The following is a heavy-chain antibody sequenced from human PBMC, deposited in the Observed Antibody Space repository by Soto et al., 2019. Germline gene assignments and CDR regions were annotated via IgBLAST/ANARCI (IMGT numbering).Heavy chain of an antibody. CDR3: AAATYYYDAYYYYGMDV. D-gene: IGHD3-22*01. J-gene: IGHJ6*02. CDR1: GFTFTSSA. V-gene: IGHV1-58*01. CDR2: IVVGSGNT. Sequence: ASVKVSCKASGFTFTSSAVQWVRQARGQRLEWIGWIVVGSGNTNYAQKFQERVTITRGMSTSTAYMELSSLRSEDTAVYYCAAATYYYDAYYYYGMDVWGQGTTVTVSS.